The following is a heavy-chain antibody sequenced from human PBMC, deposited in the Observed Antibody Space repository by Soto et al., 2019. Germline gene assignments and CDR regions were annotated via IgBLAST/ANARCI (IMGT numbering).Heavy chain of an antibody. V-gene: IGHV4-61*08. CDR1: GGSISSGDYY. Sequence: PSETLSLTCTVSGGSISSGDYYWSWIRQPPGKGLEWIGYIYYSGSTNYNPSLKSRVTISVDTSKNQFSLKLSSVTAADTAVYYCARIGDSSSGYRIWFDPWGQGTLVTVSS. D-gene: IGHD6-13*01. CDR2: IYYSGST. CDR3: ARIGDSSSGYRIWFDP. J-gene: IGHJ5*02.